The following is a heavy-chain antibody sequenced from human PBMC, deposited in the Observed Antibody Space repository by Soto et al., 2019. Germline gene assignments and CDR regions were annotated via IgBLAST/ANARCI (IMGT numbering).Heavy chain of an antibody. V-gene: IGHV4-31*03. J-gene: IGHJ6*02. Sequence: PAETLSLTCTVTGGSRTSGDQYWTWIRHRPGEGLEWFGYINHRGSLYYNPSLKRRVSMSVDTSKNQFSLNLSSVTAADTAVYYCARELPQRQGRNMDVWGQGTKVT. CDR1: GGSRTSGDQY. CDR2: INHRGSL. CDR3: ARELPQRQGRNMDV. D-gene: IGHD1-1*01.